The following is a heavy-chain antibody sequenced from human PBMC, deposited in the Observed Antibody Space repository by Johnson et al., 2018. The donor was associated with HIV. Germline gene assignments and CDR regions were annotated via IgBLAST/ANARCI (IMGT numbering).Heavy chain of an antibody. CDR3: ARDGRGEQLVDQGDAFDI. Sequence: VQLVESGGGLVQPGRSLRLSCAASGFTFDDYAMYWVRQGPGKGLEWVSGISWNSGSIGYADSVKGRFTISRDNAKNSLYLQMNSLRAEDTALYFCARDGRGEQLVDQGDAFDIWGQGTMVTVSS. CDR2: ISWNSGSI. CDR1: GFTFDDYA. D-gene: IGHD6-6*01. V-gene: IGHV3-9*01. J-gene: IGHJ3*02.